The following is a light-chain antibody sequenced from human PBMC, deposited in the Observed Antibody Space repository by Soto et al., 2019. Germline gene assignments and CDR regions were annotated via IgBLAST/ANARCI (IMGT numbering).Light chain of an antibody. J-gene: IGLJ2*01. CDR1: SSDVGGYND. V-gene: IGLV2-8*01. CDR3: SSYTGSNKLV. Sequence: QSALTQPPSASGSPGQSVTISCTGTSSDVGGYNDVSWYQQHPGKAPTLMIYEVSKRPSGVSDRFSGSESGNTASLTVSGLQAEDEADYYCSSYTGSNKLVFGGGTQLTVL. CDR2: EVS.